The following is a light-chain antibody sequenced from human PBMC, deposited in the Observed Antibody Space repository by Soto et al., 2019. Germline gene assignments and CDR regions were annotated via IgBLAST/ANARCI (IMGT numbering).Light chain of an antibody. Sequence: QSALTQPASVSGSPGQSITISCTGTSSDVGGFNYVSWYQLHPGKAPKLMIYEVTNRPSGISNRFSGSKSGNTASLTISGLQAEDEAYYYCSSYTSSAYVVFGGGTKLTVL. CDR1: SSDVGGFNY. CDR2: EVT. V-gene: IGLV2-14*01. J-gene: IGLJ2*01. CDR3: SSYTSSAYVV.